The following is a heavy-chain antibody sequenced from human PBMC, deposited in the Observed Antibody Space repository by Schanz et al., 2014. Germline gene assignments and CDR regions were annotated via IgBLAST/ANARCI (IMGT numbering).Heavy chain of an antibody. V-gene: IGHV4-39*01. D-gene: IGHD2-15*01. Sequence: QLQLQESGPGLVKPSETLSLTCTVSGGSISGSSYHWGWTRQPPGKGPEWIGTISYSGSTYYNPSLKSRATMSEDPPTTQSPRRLGSGTAADTAIYYCARQERGIWGHNGMDVWGQGTTVTVSS. CDR2: ISYSGST. CDR1: GGSISGSSYH. CDR3: ARQERGIWGHNGMDV. J-gene: IGHJ6*02.